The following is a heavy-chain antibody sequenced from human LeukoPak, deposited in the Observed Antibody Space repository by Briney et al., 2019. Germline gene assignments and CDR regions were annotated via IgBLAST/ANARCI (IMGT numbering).Heavy chain of an antibody. J-gene: IGHJ5*02. CDR1: GGSINIISYY. D-gene: IGHD3-16*02. CDR2: IYYSGNT. V-gene: IGHV4-39*01. Sequence: SQTLSLTCTVSGGSINIISYYWGWIRQPPGKGLEWIGSIYYSGNTYYNPSLKSRVTISVDTSMKHLSLKLSSVTAADTAVYYCARQSSDYLWGSYRSTPNWFDPWGQGTLVTVSS. CDR3: ARQSSDYLWGSYRSTPNWFDP.